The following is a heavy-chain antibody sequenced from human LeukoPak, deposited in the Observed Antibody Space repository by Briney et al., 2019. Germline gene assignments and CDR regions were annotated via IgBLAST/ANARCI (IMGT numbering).Heavy chain of an antibody. V-gene: IGHV4-30-4*08. Sequence: PSETLSLTCTVSGGSISSGDYYWSWIRQPPGKGLEWIGYIYYSGSTYYNPSLKSRVTISVDTSKNQFSLKLSSVTAADTAVYYCARRGYSYGYRYLNYWGQGTLVTVSS. CDR1: GGSISSGDYY. CDR3: ARRGYSYGYRYLNY. J-gene: IGHJ4*02. CDR2: IYYSGST. D-gene: IGHD5-18*01.